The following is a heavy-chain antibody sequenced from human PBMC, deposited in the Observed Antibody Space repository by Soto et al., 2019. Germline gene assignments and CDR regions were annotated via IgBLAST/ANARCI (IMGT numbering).Heavy chain of an antibody. V-gene: IGHV4-34*01. CDR2: INHSGST. CDR3: ARRSSYYYYFAMDV. CDR1: GGSFNDYY. Sequence: QVQLQQWGAGLLKPSETLSLTCAVYGGSFNDYYSTWIRQSPGKGLEWIGEINHSGSTNYNPSLKSRVTISTDTTRNAFSLNLSSVTAADTAVYYCARRSSYYYYFAMDVWGQGTTVTVSS. D-gene: IGHD2-2*01. J-gene: IGHJ6*02.